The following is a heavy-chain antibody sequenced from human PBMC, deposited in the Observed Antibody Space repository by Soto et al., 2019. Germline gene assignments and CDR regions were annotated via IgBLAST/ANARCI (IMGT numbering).Heavy chain of an antibody. Sequence: QVQLQESGPGLVKPSETLSLTCTVSGGSISSYYWSWIRQPPGKGLEWIGYIYYSGSTNYNPSLXSXAXRXXDTSKNQFALKLSSVTAADTAVYYCARRYSSSFDYWGQGTLVTVSS. CDR2: IYYSGST. CDR1: GGSISSYY. D-gene: IGHD6-13*01. CDR3: ARRYSSSFDY. V-gene: IGHV4-59*08. J-gene: IGHJ4*02.